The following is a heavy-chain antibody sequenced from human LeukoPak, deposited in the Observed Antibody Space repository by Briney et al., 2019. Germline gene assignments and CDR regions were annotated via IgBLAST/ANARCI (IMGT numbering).Heavy chain of an antibody. CDR1: GGSISSGDYY. Sequence: PSETLSLTCTVSGGSISSGDYYWSWIRQPPGKGLEWIGYIYYSGSTYYNPSLKSRVTISVDTSKNQFSLKLSSVTAAGTAVYYSAREGTHSGSDAEYFQHWGRGTLVTVSS. J-gene: IGHJ1*01. D-gene: IGHD6-6*01. CDR2: IYYSGST. V-gene: IGHV4-30-4*08. CDR3: AREGTHSGSDAEYFQH.